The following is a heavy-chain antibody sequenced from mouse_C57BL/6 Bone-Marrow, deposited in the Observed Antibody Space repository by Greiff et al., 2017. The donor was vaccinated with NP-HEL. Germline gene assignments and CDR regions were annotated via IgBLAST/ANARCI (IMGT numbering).Heavy chain of an antibody. CDR2: IDPNSGGT. V-gene: IGHV1-72*01. Sequence: VQLQQPGAELVKPGASVKLSCKASGYTFTSYFMPWVKQRPGRGLEWIGSIDPNSGGTNYTDKFKSKATMTVDKPSSTDDMQLNSLTSEDSAVYYGARYYYGSSSFDYGGQGTTLTVSA. CDR1: GYTFTSYF. CDR3: ARYYYGSSSFDY. D-gene: IGHD1-1*01. J-gene: IGHJ2*01.